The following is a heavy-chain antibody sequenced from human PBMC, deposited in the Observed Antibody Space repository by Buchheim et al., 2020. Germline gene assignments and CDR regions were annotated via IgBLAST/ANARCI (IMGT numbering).Heavy chain of an antibody. V-gene: IGHV4-4*07. J-gene: IGHJ6*02. CDR2: IYTSGST. Sequence: QLQLQESGPGLVKPSETLSLTCTVSGGSVSNYYWSWIRQPAGKGLEWVGRIYTSGSTNYNPSPKSRVTMSVDTSKNPFSLKLRSVTAADAAVFYCARAGLGYPDYYYYGLDVWGPGT. CDR3: ARAGLGYPDYYYYGLDV. D-gene: IGHD2-8*01. CDR1: GGSVSNYY.